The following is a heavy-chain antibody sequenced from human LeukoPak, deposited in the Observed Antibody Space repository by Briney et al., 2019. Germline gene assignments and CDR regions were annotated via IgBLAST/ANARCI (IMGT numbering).Heavy chain of an antibody. CDR3: AREGIAATGTYYYYMDV. CDR2: IYYTGST. Sequence: SETLSLTCSVSGGSIISYYWSWIRQPPGKGLEWIGYIYYTGSTNSNPSLKSRVTISVDTSKNQFSLRLTSVTAADTAVYYCAREGIAATGTYYYYMDVWGKGTTVTVSS. V-gene: IGHV4-59*01. D-gene: IGHD6-13*01. J-gene: IGHJ6*03. CDR1: GGSIISYY.